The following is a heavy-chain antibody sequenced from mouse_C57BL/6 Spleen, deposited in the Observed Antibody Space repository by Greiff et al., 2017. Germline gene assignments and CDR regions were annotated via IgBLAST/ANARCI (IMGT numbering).Heavy chain of an antibody. V-gene: IGHV1-55*01. CDR1: GYTFTSYW. CDR2: IYPGSGST. CDR3: ARGIYYGNSYAMDY. Sequence: QVQLQQPGAELVKPGASVKMSCKASGYTFTSYWITWVKQRPGQGLEWIGDIYPGSGSTNYNEKFKSKATLTVDPSSSTAYMQLSSLTSEDSAVYYCARGIYYGNSYAMDYWGQGTSVTVAS. J-gene: IGHJ4*01. D-gene: IGHD2-1*01.